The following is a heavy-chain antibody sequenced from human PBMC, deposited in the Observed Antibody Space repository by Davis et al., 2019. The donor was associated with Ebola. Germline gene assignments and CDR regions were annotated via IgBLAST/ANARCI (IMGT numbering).Heavy chain of an antibody. CDR1: GGSISSSNW. Sequence: PSETLSLTCAVSGGSISSSNWWSWVRQAPGKGLEWVANINQDGSQINYVDSVRGRFTISRDNARDSLYLQMDSLRVEDTAIYYCARDAFSLSRYDTEDHWGQGTLVTVSS. D-gene: IGHD3-9*01. J-gene: IGHJ4*02. CDR3: ARDAFSLSRYDTEDH. CDR2: INQDGSQI. V-gene: IGHV3-7*01.